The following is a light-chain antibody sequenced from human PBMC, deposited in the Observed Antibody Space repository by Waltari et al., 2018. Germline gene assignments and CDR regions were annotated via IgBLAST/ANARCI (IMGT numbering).Light chain of an antibody. Sequence: QSVLTQPPSASGTPGQRVTISCSGSSSNIGTNTVNWYQQLPGTAPKLLIYVNNQRPVGVPDRFSVSKSGTAASLAISGLQSEDEADYYCAAWDSSLNGFWAFGGGTKLTVL. CDR1: SSNIGTNT. CDR3: AAWDSSLNGFWA. J-gene: IGLJ3*02. V-gene: IGLV1-44*01. CDR2: VNN.